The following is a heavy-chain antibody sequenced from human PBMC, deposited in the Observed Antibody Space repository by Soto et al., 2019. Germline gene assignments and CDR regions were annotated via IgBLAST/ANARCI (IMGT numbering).Heavy chain of an antibody. CDR1: GFTFSSYA. Sequence: VQLLESGGGLVQPGGSLRLSCAASGFTFSSYAMSWVRQAPGKGLEWVSAISGSGGSTYYADSVKGRFTISRDNSKNTLYLQMNSLRAEDTAVYYCATGGYFGWYFDLWGRGTLVTVSS. CDR3: ATGGYFGWYFDL. CDR2: ISGSGGST. D-gene: IGHD3-22*01. V-gene: IGHV3-23*01. J-gene: IGHJ2*01.